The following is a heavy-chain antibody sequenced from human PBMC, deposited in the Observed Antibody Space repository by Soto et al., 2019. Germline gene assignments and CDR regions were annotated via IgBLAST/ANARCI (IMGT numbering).Heavy chain of an antibody. CDR2: MNPKSDNT. V-gene: IGHV1-8*01. CDR3: ARGLGSSGYWESFSFVS. Sequence: QVQLVQSGAEVKKPGASVKVSCKASGYTFTSYDINWVRQAPGQGLEWMGWMNPKSDNTGYAQRFQGRVTMTRNTSISTAYMELSSLRSEDTAVYYCARGLGSSGYWESFSFVSWGQGTLVTVSS. J-gene: IGHJ5*01. CDR1: GYTFTSYD. D-gene: IGHD3-22*01.